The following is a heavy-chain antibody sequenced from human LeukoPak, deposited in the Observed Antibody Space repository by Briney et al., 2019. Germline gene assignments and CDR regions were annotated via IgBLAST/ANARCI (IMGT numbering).Heavy chain of an antibody. CDR1: GYTFTSYG. CDR2: ISAYNGNT. Sequence: WASVKVSCKASGYTFTSYGISWVRQAPGQGLEWMGWISAYNGNTNYAQKLQGRVTMTTDTSTSTAYMELRSLRSDDTAVYYCARGQQQLVRGYYYGMDVWGQGTTVTVSS. CDR3: ARGQQQLVRGYYYGMDV. D-gene: IGHD6-13*01. V-gene: IGHV1-18*01. J-gene: IGHJ6*02.